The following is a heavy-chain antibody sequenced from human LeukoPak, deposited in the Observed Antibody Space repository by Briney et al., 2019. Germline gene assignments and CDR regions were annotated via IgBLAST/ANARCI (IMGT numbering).Heavy chain of an antibody. Sequence: PSETLSLTCAVYGGSFSGYYWTWIRQPPGKGLEWIGEINHSGSTNYNPSLKSRVTISVDTSKSQFSLKLSSATAADTAVYYCARDKGLDAFDIWGQGTMVTVSS. CDR2: INHSGST. V-gene: IGHV4-34*01. CDR1: GGSFSGYY. CDR3: ARDKGLDAFDI. J-gene: IGHJ3*02.